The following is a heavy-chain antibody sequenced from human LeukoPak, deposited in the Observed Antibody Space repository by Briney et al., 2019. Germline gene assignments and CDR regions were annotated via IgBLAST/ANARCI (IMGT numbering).Heavy chain of an antibody. CDR2: INPNSGGT. V-gene: IGHV1-2*02. Sequence: ASVTVSCKASVYTFTVYYMHWVRQAPGQGLEWMGWINPNSGGTKYAQKFQGRVTMTRDTSISKAYMELSRLRSDDTAVYYCARDVSYRGMDVWGQGTTVIVAS. CDR3: ARDVSYRGMDV. J-gene: IGHJ6*02. CDR1: VYTFTVYY. D-gene: IGHD5/OR15-5a*01.